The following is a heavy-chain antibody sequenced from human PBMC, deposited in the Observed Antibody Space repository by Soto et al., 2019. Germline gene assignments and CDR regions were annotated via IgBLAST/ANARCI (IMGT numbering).Heavy chain of an antibody. Sequence: QVQLQESGPGLVKPSQTLSLTCTVSGGSISSGDYYWSWIRQPPGKGLEWIGSIYYSGSTYYNPSLKSRVTISVDTSKNPCSLKLNSVTAADAAVYYCASRQRSPYFDYWGQGTLVTVSS. CDR2: IYYSGST. CDR3: ASRQRSPYFDY. J-gene: IGHJ4*02. V-gene: IGHV4-30-4*01. CDR1: GGSISSGDYY.